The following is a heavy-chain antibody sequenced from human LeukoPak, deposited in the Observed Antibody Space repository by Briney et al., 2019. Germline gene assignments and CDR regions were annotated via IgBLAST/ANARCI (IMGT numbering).Heavy chain of an antibody. CDR3: ARVNGGTRFDP. V-gene: IGHV3-74*01. Sequence: PGGSLRLSCAASGFTFSNFWMHWVRQAPGKGLVWVSRVNSDGSITSYADSVKGRFTISRDNAKNTLYLQMNSLGAEDTAVYYCARVNGGTRFDPWGQGTLVTVSS. J-gene: IGHJ5*02. CDR1: GFTFSNFW. CDR2: VNSDGSIT. D-gene: IGHD4-23*01.